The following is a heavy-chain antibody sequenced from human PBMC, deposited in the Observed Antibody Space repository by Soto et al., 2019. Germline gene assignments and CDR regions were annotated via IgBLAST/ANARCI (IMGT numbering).Heavy chain of an antibody. V-gene: IGHV1-3*01. Sequence: QVQLVQSGAEVKKPGASVKVSCKASGYTFTSYAMHWVRQAPGQRLEWMGWINAGNGNTKYSQKFQGRVTITRDTSASTAYMELSSLRSEDTAVYYCARDLPPYCSSTSCFYGMDVWGQGTTVTVSS. CDR3: ARDLPPYCSSTSCFYGMDV. J-gene: IGHJ6*02. D-gene: IGHD2-2*01. CDR2: INAGNGNT. CDR1: GYTFTSYA.